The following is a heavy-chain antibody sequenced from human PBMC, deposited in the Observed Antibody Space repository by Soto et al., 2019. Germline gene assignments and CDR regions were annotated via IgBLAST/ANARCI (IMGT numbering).Heavy chain of an antibody. CDR2: ISYDGSNK. CDR1: GFTFSSYA. Sequence: GGSLRLSCAASGFTFSSYAMHWVRQAPGRGLEWVAVISYDGSNKYYADSVKGRFTISRDNSKNTLYLQMNSLRAEDTAVYYCARVLSGDYLFDYWGQGTLVTVSS. D-gene: IGHD2-21*02. J-gene: IGHJ4*02. CDR3: ARVLSGDYLFDY. V-gene: IGHV3-30-3*01.